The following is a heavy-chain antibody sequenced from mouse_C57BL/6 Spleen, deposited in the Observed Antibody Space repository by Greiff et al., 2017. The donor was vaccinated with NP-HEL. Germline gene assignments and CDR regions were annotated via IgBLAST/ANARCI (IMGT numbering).Heavy chain of an antibody. J-gene: IGHJ3*01. Sequence: EVQLQQSGPELVKPGASVKIPCKASGYTFTDYNMDWVKQSHGKSLEWIGDINPNNGGTIYNQKFKGKATLTVDKSSSTAYMELRSLTSEDTAVYYGARRGSGHPFAYWGQGTLVTVSA. V-gene: IGHV1-18*01. CDR3: ARRGSGHPFAY. CDR1: GYTFTDYN. CDR2: INPNNGGT. D-gene: IGHD3-2*02.